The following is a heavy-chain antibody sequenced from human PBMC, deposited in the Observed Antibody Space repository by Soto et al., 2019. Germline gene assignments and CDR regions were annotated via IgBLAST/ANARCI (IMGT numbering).Heavy chain of an antibody. J-gene: IGHJ6*02. CDR3: ARDVVVVTAITTLRYYYYGMDV. Sequence: SVKGACKTAGGPLSSYAIGWVRQAPGQGLEWMGGIIPIFGTANYAQKFQCRVTITADKSTSTAYMELSSLRSEDTAVYYCARDVVVVTAITTLRYYYYGMDVWAQRTTVTVYS. V-gene: IGHV1-69*06. D-gene: IGHD2-21*02. CDR1: GGPLSSYA. CDR2: IIPIFGTA.